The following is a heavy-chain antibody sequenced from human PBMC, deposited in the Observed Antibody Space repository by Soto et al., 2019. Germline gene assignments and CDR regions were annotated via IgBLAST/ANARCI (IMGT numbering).Heavy chain of an antibody. J-gene: IGHJ4*02. Sequence: PSETLSISCTVSGGSISSYYWSWIRQPPGKGLKWIGYIYYSGSTNYNPSLKSRVTISVDTSKNQFSLKLSSVTAADTALYYCAREATLTTLAYWGQGTLVTVSS. V-gene: IGHV4-59*01. CDR1: GGSISSYY. CDR2: IYYSGST. CDR3: AREATLTTLAY. D-gene: IGHD4-17*01.